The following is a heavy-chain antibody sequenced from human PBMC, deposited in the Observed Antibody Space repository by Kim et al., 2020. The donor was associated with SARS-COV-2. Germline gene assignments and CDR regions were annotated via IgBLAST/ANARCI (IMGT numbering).Heavy chain of an antibody. J-gene: IGHJ2*01. D-gene: IGHD3-22*01. CDR1: GFTFSSYA. Sequence: GGSLRLSCAASGFTFSSYAMSWVRQAPGKGLEWVSTLSSGGGTTYYADSVKGRFTISRDNSKKTLNLQLSRLRAEDTAVYFCAKMTNYFYDSTDYFKQKLWYVDLWGHGTLVTVSS. CDR2: LSSGGGTT. CDR3: AKMTNYFYDSTDYFKQKLWYVDL. V-gene: IGHV3-23*01.